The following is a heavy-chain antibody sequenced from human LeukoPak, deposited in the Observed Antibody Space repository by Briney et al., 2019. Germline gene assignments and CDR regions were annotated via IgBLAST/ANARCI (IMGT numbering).Heavy chain of an antibody. D-gene: IGHD3-22*01. J-gene: IGHJ5*02. CDR2: INAGNGNT. CDR3: ARSLPYYDSSGYPYNWFDP. CDR1: GYTFTSYA. V-gene: IGHV1-3*03. Sequence: ASVKVSCKASGYTFTSYAMHWVRQAPGQRLEWMGWINAGNGNTKYSQEFQGRVTITRDTSASTAYMELSSLRSEDMAVYYCARSLPYYDSSGYPYNWFDPWGQGTLVTVSS.